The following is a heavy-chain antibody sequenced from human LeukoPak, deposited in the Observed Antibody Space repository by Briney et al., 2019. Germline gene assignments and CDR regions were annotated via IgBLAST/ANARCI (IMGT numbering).Heavy chain of an antibody. D-gene: IGHD4-17*01. V-gene: IGHV3-74*01. CDR3: ARDLRYGDYPAY. J-gene: IGHJ4*02. Sequence: ETLSLTCAVYGGSFSSYWMHWVRQDPGKGLVWVSCINSDGSSTNYADSVKGRFTISRDNAKNTLYLQMNSLRAEDTAVYYCARDLRYGDYPAYWGQGTLVTVSS. CDR2: INSDGSST. CDR1: GGSFSSYW.